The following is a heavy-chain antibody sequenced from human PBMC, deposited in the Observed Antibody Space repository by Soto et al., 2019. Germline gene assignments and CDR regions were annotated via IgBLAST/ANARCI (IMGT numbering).Heavy chain of an antibody. Sequence: GGSLRLSCAASGFTFSSYWMGWVRQAPGKGLEWVANIKQDGSEKYYVDSVKGRFTISRDNAKNSLYLQMNSLRAEDTAVYYCARDYYDSSGYVGPTWFDPWGQGTLVTVSS. J-gene: IGHJ5*02. CDR1: GFTFSSYW. V-gene: IGHV3-7*03. D-gene: IGHD3-22*01. CDR3: ARDYYDSSGYVGPTWFDP. CDR2: IKQDGSEK.